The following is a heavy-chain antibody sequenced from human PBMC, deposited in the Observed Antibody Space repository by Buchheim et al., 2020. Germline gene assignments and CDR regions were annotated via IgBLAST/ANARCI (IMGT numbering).Heavy chain of an antibody. CDR1: GFTFSSYA. D-gene: IGHD1-1*01. Sequence: QVQLVESGGGVVQPGRSLRLSCAASGFTFSSYAMHWVRQAPGKGLEWVAVISYDGSNKYYADSVKGRLTISRDNSKNTLYLQMNSLRAEDTAVYYCARDMGPDWNDGPGWFDPWGQGTL. CDR3: ARDMGPDWNDGPGWFDP. V-gene: IGHV3-30-3*01. J-gene: IGHJ5*02. CDR2: ISYDGSNK.